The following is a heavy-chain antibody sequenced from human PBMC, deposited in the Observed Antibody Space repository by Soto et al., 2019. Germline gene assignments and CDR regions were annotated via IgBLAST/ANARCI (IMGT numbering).Heavy chain of an antibody. J-gene: IGHJ4*02. V-gene: IGHV4-39*01. CDR3: ARQRTTVVTQAYFDH. CDR2: IYYSGRT. Sequence: SETLSLTCIVSGESISSSSYYWGWIRQPPGKGLEWIGSIYYSGRTYYNPSFKSRVTISIDTSKNQFSLKLSSVTATDTAVYYCARQRTTVVTQAYFDHWGQGALVTVSA. CDR1: GESISSSSYY. D-gene: IGHD2-21*02.